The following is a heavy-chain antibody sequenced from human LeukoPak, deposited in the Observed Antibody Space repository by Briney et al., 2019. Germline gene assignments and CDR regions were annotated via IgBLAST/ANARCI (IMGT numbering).Heavy chain of an antibody. CDR3: AKGARCSSTSCYGYYYYYYMDV. CDR1: GFTFNSYG. CDR2: IRFDGSNK. V-gene: IGHV3-30*02. J-gene: IGHJ6*03. Sequence: PGGSLRLSCAASGFTFNSYGMNWVRQAPGKGLEWVAFIRFDGSNKYYADSVKGRFTISRDNSKNTLYLQMNSLRAEDTAVYYCAKGARCSSTSCYGYYYYYYMDVWGKGTTVTVSS. D-gene: IGHD2-2*01.